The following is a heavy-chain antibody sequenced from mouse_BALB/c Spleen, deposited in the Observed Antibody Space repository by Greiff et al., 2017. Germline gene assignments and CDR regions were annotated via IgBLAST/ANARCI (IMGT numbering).Heavy chain of an antibody. V-gene: IGHV5-6-5*01. D-gene: IGHD1-1*01. CDR1: GFTFSSYA. CDR3: ARVGGSHYAMDY. CDR2: ISSGGST. J-gene: IGHJ4*01. Sequence: EVKLVESGGGLVKPGGSLKLSCAASGFTFSSYAMSWVRQTPEKRLEWVASISSGGSTYYPDSVKGRFTISRDNARNILYLQMSSLRSEDTAMYYCARVGGSHYAMDYWGQGTSVTVSS.